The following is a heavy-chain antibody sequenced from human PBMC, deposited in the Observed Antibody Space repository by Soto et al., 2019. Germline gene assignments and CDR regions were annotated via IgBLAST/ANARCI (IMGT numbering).Heavy chain of an antibody. J-gene: IGHJ6*02. CDR1: GYTFTSYE. Sequence: QVQLVQSGAEVKKPGASVKVSCKASGYTFTSYEINRVRQATGQGLEWMGWMNPNSGNTGYAQKFQGRVTMTRNTSISTAYMELSSLRSEDTAVYSCARGPELRGWRVYYYGMDVWGQGTTVTVSS. V-gene: IGHV1-8*01. CDR3: ARGPELRGWRVYYYGMDV. CDR2: MNPNSGNT. D-gene: IGHD2-15*01.